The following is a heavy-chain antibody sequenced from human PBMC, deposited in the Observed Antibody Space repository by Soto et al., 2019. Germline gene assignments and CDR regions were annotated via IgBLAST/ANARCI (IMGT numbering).Heavy chain of an antibody. CDR2: ISYDGSNK. D-gene: IGHD1-7*01. CDR1: GFTFSSYG. V-gene: IGHV3-30*18. Sequence: QVQLVESGGGVVQPGRSLRLSCAASGFTFSSYGMHWVRQAPGKGLEWVAVISYDGSNKYYADSVKGRFTISRDNSKNTVYLQINRLRAEDTAVYYCAKDFTRNYVPYYHHGMDVWGQGTTVTVSS. CDR3: AKDFTRNYVPYYHHGMDV. J-gene: IGHJ6*01.